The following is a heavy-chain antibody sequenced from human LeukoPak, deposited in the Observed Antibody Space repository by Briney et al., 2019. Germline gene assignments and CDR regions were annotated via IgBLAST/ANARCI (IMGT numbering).Heavy chain of an antibody. V-gene: IGHV1-69*05. J-gene: IGHJ4*02. CDR1: GGPFSSYA. Sequence: SVKVSCKASGGPFSSYAISWVRRAPGQGFEWMGGIIPIFGTANYAQKFQGRVTITTDESTSTAYMELSSLRSEDTAVYYCARSALITMVRGVTFDYWGQGTLVTVSS. D-gene: IGHD3-10*01. CDR3: ARSALITMVRGVTFDY. CDR2: IIPIFGTA.